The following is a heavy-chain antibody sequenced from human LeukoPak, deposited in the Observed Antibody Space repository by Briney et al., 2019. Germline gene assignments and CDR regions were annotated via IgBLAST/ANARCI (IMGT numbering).Heavy chain of an antibody. J-gene: IGHJ4*02. CDR3: ARDRDIVVVPDSFDY. CDR2: ISSSSSYI. Sequence: GGSLRLSCAASGFTFTKHAMHWVRQAPGKGLEWVSSISSSSSYIYYADSVKGRFTISRDNAKNSLYLQMNSLRAEDTAVYYCARDRDIVVVPDSFDYWGQGTLVTVSS. D-gene: IGHD2-2*01. CDR1: GFTFTKHA. V-gene: IGHV3-21*01.